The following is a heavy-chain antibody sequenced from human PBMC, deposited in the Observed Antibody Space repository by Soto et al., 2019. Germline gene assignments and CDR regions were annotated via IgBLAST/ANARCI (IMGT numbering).Heavy chain of an antibody. CDR2: IYYSGST. J-gene: IGHJ3*02. Sequence: PSETLSLTCTVSGGSISSGDYYWSWIRQPPGKGLEWIGYIYYSGSTYYNPSLKSRVTISVDTSKNQFSLKLSSVTAADTAVYYCARLSSRMINAFDIWGQGTMVTVSS. CDR1: GGSISSGDYY. CDR3: ARLSSRMINAFDI. D-gene: IGHD3-16*01. V-gene: IGHV4-30-4*01.